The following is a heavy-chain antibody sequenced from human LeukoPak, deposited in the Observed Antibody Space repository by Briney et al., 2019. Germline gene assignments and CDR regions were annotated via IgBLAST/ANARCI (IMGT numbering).Heavy chain of an antibody. CDR3: AKTYYDILTGYGGPYYMDV. V-gene: IGHV4-39*07. CDR2: IYYSGST. J-gene: IGHJ6*03. CDR1: GGSISSSSYY. D-gene: IGHD3-9*01. Sequence: SETLSLTCTVSGGSISSSSYYWGWICQPPGKGLEWIGSIYYSGSTYYNPSLKSRVTISVDTSKNQFSLKLSSVTAADTAVYYCAKTYYDILTGYGGPYYMDVWGKGTTVTVSS.